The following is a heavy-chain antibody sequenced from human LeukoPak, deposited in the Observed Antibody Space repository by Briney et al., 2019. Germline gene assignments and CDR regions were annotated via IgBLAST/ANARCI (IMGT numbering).Heavy chain of an antibody. J-gene: IGHJ4*02. Sequence: GGALSLSCAGPRVTFNRDWPRLARDAAGVRLVCFLWFNSDGSSTNYADSVKGRFTISRDNANNTLYLQMNSLRAEDTAVYYCARVNDGSSGWRDFDYWGQGTLVTVSS. CDR3: ARVNDGSSGWRDFDY. CDR2: FNSDGSST. CDR1: RVTFNRDW. D-gene: IGHD6-19*01. V-gene: IGHV3-74*01.